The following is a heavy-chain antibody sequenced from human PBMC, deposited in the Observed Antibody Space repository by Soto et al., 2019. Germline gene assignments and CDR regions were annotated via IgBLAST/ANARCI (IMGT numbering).Heavy chain of an antibody. J-gene: IGHJ4*02. CDR3: ASQYDSSGSRNPLDY. CDR1: GGTFSSYA. D-gene: IGHD3-22*01. CDR2: IIPIFGTA. Sequence: ASVKVSCKASGGTFSSYAISWVRQAPGQGLEWMGGIIPIFGTANYAPKFQGRVTITADASTSTAYMALSSLRSEDTAVYYCASQYDSSGSRNPLDYWGQGTLVTVSS. V-gene: IGHV1-69*13.